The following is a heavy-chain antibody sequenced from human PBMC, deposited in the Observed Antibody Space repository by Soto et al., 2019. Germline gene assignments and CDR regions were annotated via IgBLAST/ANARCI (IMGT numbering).Heavy chain of an antibody. J-gene: IGHJ6*02. CDR2: IYNSVST. V-gene: IGHV4-59*02. Sequence: SETLSLTCTVSGGSVSPYYWSWIRQPPGKGLEWIAYIYNSVSTSYNPSFKSRVTISVDTSKNQFSLKLNSVTAADTAVYYCARDLWGYCGTDCYPLDVWGQGTTVTVSS. D-gene: IGHD2-21*02. CDR1: GGSVSPYY. CDR3: ARDLWGYCGTDCYPLDV.